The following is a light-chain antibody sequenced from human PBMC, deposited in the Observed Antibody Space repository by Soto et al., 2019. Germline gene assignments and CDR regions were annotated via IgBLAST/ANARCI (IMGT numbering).Light chain of an antibody. CDR3: HQRANWPWT. V-gene: IGKV3-11*01. CDR2: DAS. J-gene: IGKJ1*01. CDR1: QSVSSY. Sequence: EVVLTQSPATLSLSPGERATLSCSASQSVSSYLAWYQQKPGQAPRLLVFDASNRGAGIPARFSGSGSGTDFTLTISSLEPEDFAVYYCHQRANWPWTFGQGTRVEIK.